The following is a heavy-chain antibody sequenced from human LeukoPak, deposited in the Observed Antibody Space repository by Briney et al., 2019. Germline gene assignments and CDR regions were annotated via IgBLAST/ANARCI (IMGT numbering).Heavy chain of an antibody. CDR1: GFTFNNYA. CDR3: ARDYADYVGYFFFDY. V-gene: IGHV3-23*01. J-gene: IGHJ4*02. CDR2: ISGGGETT. Sequence: GGSLRLSCAASGFTFNNYATNWVRQAPGKGLEWVSSISGGGETTYYADSAKGRFTISRDNSQNTLYLQMNSLRAEDAAVYYCARDYADYVGYFFFDYWGQGTLVTVSS. D-gene: IGHD4-17*01.